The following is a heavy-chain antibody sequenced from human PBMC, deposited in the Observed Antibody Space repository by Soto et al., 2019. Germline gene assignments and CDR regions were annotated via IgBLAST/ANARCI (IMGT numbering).Heavy chain of an antibody. CDR1: GFTFSSYS. Sequence: EVQLVESGGGLVQPGGSLRLSCAASGFTFSSYSMNWVRQAPGKGLEWVSYISSSSSTIYYADSVKGRFTISRNNAKKSLYLQMNSLRAEDTAVYYCALAAAGPIDYWGQGTLVTVSS. D-gene: IGHD6-13*01. J-gene: IGHJ4*02. CDR2: ISSSSSTI. V-gene: IGHV3-48*01. CDR3: ALAAAGPIDY.